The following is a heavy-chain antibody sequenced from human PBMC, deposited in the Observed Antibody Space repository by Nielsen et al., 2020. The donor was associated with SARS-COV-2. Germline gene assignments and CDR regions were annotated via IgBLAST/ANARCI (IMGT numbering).Heavy chain of an antibody. CDR1: GSTFSIYA. J-gene: IGHJ4*02. CDR3: AKDGVLGMWGYFDF. D-gene: IGHD1-26*01. Sequence: GESLKISCAASGSTFSIYAMSWVRQAPGRGLEWVSAISGGGFVTQYADSVKGRFTISRDNARNSVFLQMNSLRVEDTAVYYCAKDGVLGMWGYFDFGGQGTMVTVSS. CDR2: ISGGGFVT. V-gene: IGHV3-23*01.